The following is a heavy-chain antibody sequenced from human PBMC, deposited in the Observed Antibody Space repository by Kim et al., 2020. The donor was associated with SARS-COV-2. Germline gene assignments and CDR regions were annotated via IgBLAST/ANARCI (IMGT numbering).Heavy chain of an antibody. CDR3: ARDTGIDK. J-gene: IGHJ4*02. CDR1: GFIFSNYW. V-gene: IGHV3-7*01. CDR2: IKGDGSDQ. Sequence: GGSLRLSCAASGFIFSNYWMNWVRQAPGKGLEWVANIKGDGSDQYYVDSVKGRFTISRDNAKNSLYLQMNSLRLEDTAVYYCARDTGIDKWGLGTLVTVSS.